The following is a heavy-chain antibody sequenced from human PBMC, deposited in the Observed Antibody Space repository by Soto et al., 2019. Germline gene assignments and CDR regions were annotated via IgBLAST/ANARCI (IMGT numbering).Heavy chain of an antibody. D-gene: IGHD2-21*01. J-gene: IGHJ4*02. CDR1: GDTFGRNA. CDR3: ARDGDSADYGY. V-gene: IGHV1-69*06. CDR2: IIPMFPTT. Sequence: SVKVSCKASGDTFGRNAIHWVRQAPGQGLEWMGGIIPMFPTTNYAQKFKGRLTINADKSTGTAYMEMSSLRSEDTAVYYCARDGDSADYGYWGQGTLVTVSS.